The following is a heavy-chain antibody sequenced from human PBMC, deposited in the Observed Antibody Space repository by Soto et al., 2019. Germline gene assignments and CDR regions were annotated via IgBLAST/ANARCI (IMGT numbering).Heavy chain of an antibody. J-gene: IGHJ4*01. CDR2: VKSKNDGGTT. CDR1: GLTVNNAW. CDR3: TTDSYITSIRVRFDY. V-gene: IGHV3-15*07. D-gene: IGHD3-10*01. Sequence: HGGSIKISCAASGLTVNNAWINWVRKNKRKGLEWVGRVKSKNDGGTTDFAAPVKGRFAISRDDSKNMVYLEMNSLQTEDTAIYFCTTDSYITSIRVRFDYWVHGTLVTVFS.